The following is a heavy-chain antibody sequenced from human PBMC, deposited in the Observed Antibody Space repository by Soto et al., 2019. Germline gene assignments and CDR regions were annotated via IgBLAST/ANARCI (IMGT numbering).Heavy chain of an antibody. Sequence: QMQLVQSGPEVKKPGTSVKVSCKASGFTFTSSSVQWVRQARGQRLEWIGWITVGTGNTNYAQKFQERVSITRDMSTSTAYMELSNLRSEDTAVYDCAAGASSGYYGGWGQGTQVTVSS. V-gene: IGHV1-58*01. CDR2: ITVGTGNT. D-gene: IGHD3-22*01. CDR1: GFTFTSSS. CDR3: AAGASSGYYGG. J-gene: IGHJ4*02.